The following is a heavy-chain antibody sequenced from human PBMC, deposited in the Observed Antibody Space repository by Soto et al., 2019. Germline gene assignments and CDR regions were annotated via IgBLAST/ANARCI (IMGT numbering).Heavy chain of an antibody. V-gene: IGHV3-7*01. CDR2: IKQDGSEK. CDR1: GFTFSSYW. CDR3: ARDPSGSYYVQYFQH. J-gene: IGHJ1*01. Sequence: PGGSLRLSCAASGFTFSSYWISWVRQAPGKGREWVANIKQDGSEKYYVDSVKGRFTISRDNAKNSLYLQMNSLRAEDTAVYYCARDPSGSYYVQYFQHWGQGTLVTVSS. D-gene: IGHD1-26*01.